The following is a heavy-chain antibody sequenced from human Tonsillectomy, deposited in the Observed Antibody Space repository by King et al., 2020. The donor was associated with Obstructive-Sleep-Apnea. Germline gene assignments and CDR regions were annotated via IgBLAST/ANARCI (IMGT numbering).Heavy chain of an antibody. CDR1: GGSLRSGDYY. CDR3: AREPHLYYLDSSGYYYFDY. V-gene: IGHV4-30-4*01. J-gene: IGHJ4*02. CDR2: IYYSGST. Sequence: QLQESGPGLVKPSQTLSLTCTVSGGSLRSGDYYWSWVRQPPGKGLEWIGYIYYSGSTYYNPSLKSRVNISIDTSKNEFSLKLSSVSAADTAVYYCAREPHLYYLDSSGYYYFDYWGQGTLVTVSS. D-gene: IGHD3-22*01.